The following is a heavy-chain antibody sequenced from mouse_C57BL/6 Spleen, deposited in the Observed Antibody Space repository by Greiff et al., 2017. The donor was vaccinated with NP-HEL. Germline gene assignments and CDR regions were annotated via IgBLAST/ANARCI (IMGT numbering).Heavy chain of an antibody. D-gene: IGHD4-1*01. V-gene: IGHV5-6*01. CDR1: GFTFSSYG. CDR3: ARRGDWDGFAY. Sequence: EVQLVESGGDLVKPGGSLKLSCAASGFTFSSYGMSWVRQTPDKRLEWVATISSGGSYTYYPDSVKGRFTISRDNAKNTLYLQMSSLKSEDTAMYYCARRGDWDGFAYWGQGTLVTVSA. J-gene: IGHJ3*01. CDR2: ISSGGSYT.